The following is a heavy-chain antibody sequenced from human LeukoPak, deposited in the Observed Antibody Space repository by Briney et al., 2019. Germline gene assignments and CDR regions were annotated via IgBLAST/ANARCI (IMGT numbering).Heavy chain of an antibody. D-gene: IGHD3-10*01. CDR3: AKLPYGSGSYYLDY. Sequence: GGSLRLSCTGSGFRFRDHSMSWVRQPPGKGLEWVAFIRYDGSNKYYADSVKGRFTISRDNSKNTLYLQMNSLRAEDTAVYYCAKLPYGSGSYYLDYWGQGTLVTVSS. J-gene: IGHJ4*02. CDR2: IRYDGSNK. V-gene: IGHV3-30*02. CDR1: GFRFRDHS.